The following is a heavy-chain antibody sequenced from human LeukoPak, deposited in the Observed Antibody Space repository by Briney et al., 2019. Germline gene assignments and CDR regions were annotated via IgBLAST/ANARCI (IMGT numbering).Heavy chain of an antibody. CDR2: INTGGSST. CDR3: ARVSANYGGNSCFDF. J-gene: IGHJ4*02. V-gene: IGHV3-74*01. D-gene: IGHD4-23*01. CDR1: GFTFSSYG. Sequence: GGSLRLSCAASGFTFSSYGMHWARQAPGKGLVWVSHINTGGSSTTYADSVKGRFTISRDNPKNTLYLQMNSLRVEDRAVYYCARVSANYGGNSCFDFWGQGTLVTVSS.